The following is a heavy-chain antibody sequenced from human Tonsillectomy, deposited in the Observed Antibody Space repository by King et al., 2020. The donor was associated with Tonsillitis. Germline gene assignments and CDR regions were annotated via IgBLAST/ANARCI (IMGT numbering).Heavy chain of an antibody. CDR1: GYTFTSYY. CDR2: INHSGGST. V-gene: IGHV1-46*01. CDR3: PRVTGSRDAFVI. Sequence: QLVQSGAEVKKPGASVKVSCKASGYTFTSYYMHWVRQAPGQGLEWGGIINHSGGSTTYAQNFQGRVTITRDTSTSTVYMELSSLRSEDTAVYYCPRVTGSRDAFVIWGQGTMVTVSS. D-gene: IGHD3-10*01. J-gene: IGHJ3*02.